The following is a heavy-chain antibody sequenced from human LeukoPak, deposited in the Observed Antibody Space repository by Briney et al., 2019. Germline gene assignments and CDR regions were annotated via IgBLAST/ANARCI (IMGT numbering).Heavy chain of an antibody. CDR1: GFTFSSYG. CDR2: IWYDGSNK. CDR3: ARDRGRWLPAGLFDI. V-gene: IGHV3-33*01. Sequence: TGGSLRLSCAASGFTFSSYGMHWVRQAPGKGLEWVAVIWYDGSNKYYADSVKGRFTTSRDNSKNTLYLQMNSLRAEDTAVYYCARDRGRWLPAGLFDIWGQGTMVTVSS. J-gene: IGHJ3*02. D-gene: IGHD3-16*01.